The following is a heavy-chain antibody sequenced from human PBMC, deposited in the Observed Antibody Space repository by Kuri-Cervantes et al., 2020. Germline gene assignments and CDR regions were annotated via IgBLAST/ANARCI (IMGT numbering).Heavy chain of an antibody. CDR2: IYSGGST. D-gene: IGHD6-19*01. J-gene: IGHJ4*02. CDR1: GFTFSDYW. CDR3: ATDRGYSSGWYYFDY. Sequence: GGSLRLSCAASGFTFSDYWMTWVRQAPGKGLEWVSVIYSGGSTYYADSVKGRFTISRDNSKNTLYLQMNSLRAEDTAVYYCATDRGYSSGWYYFDYWGQGTLVTVSS. V-gene: IGHV3-53*05.